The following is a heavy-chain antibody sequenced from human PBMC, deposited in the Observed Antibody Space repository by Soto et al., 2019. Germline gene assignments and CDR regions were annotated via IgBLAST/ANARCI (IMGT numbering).Heavy chain of an antibody. J-gene: IGHJ4*02. CDR1: GYTFTSYG. V-gene: IGHV1-18*01. Sequence: QVQLVQSGAEVKKPGASVKVSCKASGYTFTSYGISWVRQAPGQGLEWMGWISAYNGNTNYAQKLQGRVTMTTDTXRXXGYMELRSLRSDDTAVYYCARDAHANLYGTGGVDYWGQGTLVTVSS. D-gene: IGHD3-10*01. CDR3: ARDAHANLYGTGGVDY. CDR2: ISAYNGNT.